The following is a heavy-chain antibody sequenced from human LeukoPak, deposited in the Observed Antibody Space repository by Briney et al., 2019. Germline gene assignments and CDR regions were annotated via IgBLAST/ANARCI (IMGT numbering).Heavy chain of an antibody. V-gene: IGHV1-2*02. D-gene: IGHD3-10*01. CDR3: ARGRDEIDY. J-gene: IGHJ4*02. CDR2: INPNSGDS. CDR1: GYTFTGYY. Sequence: ASVKVSCKASGYTFTGYYMHWVRQAPGQGLEWMGWINPNSGDSNIAQNFQIRVTMTRDKSISTIYMELRRLRFDDTAVYYCARGRDEIDYWGRGTLVTVSS.